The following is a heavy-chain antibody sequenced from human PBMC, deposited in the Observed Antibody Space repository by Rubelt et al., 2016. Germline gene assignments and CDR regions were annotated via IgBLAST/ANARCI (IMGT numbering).Heavy chain of an antibody. Sequence: QVQLVESGGGVVQPGRSLRLSCAASGFTFSSYGMHWVRQAPGKGLEWVAVIWYDGSNEYYADSVKGRFTISRDNSKNTLYLQMNRLRAEDTAVYYCARGPYGSGSYYTDDAFDIWGQGTMVTVSS. J-gene: IGHJ3*02. V-gene: IGHV3-33*01. CDR2: IWYDGSNE. D-gene: IGHD3-10*01. CDR1: GFTFSSYG. CDR3: ARGPYGSGSYYTDDAFDI.